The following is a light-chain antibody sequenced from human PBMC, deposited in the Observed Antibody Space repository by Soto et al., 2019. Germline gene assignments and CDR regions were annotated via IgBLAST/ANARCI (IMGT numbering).Light chain of an antibody. V-gene: IGLV2-14*01. CDR1: SSDIGAYDY. CDR3: FSFTSTSADV. Sequence: QSALTQPASLSGSPGQSITISCTGTSSDIGAYDYVSWFQQHPGKAPKLMISEVTNRPSGVTNRFSGSNSGTTAYLTISGPQVDDEAGYFCFSFTSTSADVFGTGTKVNV. J-gene: IGLJ1*01. CDR2: EVT.